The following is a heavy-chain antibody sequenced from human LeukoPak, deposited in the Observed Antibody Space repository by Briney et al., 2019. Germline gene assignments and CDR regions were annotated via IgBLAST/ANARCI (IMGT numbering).Heavy chain of an antibody. D-gene: IGHD5-12*01. V-gene: IGHV4-39*01. Sequence: PSETLSLTCTVSGGSISSSSFYWDWIRQPPGKGLEWIGTIFYSGSTYYNPSLKSRITISVDTSKNQFSLKLSSVTAADTAVYSCARHSRSGYSDYESAFDIWGQGTMVIVSS. CDR2: IFYSGST. J-gene: IGHJ3*02. CDR1: GGSISSSSFY. CDR3: ARHSRSGYSDYESAFDI.